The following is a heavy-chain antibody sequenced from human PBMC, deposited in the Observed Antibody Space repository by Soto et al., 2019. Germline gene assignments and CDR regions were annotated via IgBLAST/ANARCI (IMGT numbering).Heavy chain of an antibody. Sequence: PSETLSLTCTVSGGSISSGGYYWSWIRQHPGKGLEWIGYIYYSGSTYYNPSLKSRVTISVDTSKNQFSLKLSSVTAADTAVYYCARADYYYDSSGLDPWGQGTLVTVSS. CDR1: GGSISSGGYY. CDR2: IYYSGST. V-gene: IGHV4-31*03. CDR3: ARADYYYDSSGLDP. D-gene: IGHD3-22*01. J-gene: IGHJ5*02.